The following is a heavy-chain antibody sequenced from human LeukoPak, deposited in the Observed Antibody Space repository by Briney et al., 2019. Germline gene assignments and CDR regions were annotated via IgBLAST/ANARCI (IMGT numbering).Heavy chain of an antibody. J-gene: IGHJ4*02. Sequence: GGSLRLSCAASGFTFSSYAMHWVRQAPGKGLEWVSAVSASGPNTYYADSVKGRFTVSRDNSKNTLYLQMSSLRADDTAVYYCARGRGSSRYYFDYWGRGTLVTVAS. CDR2: VSASGPNT. V-gene: IGHV3-23*01. D-gene: IGHD1-26*01. CDR3: ARGRGSSRYYFDY. CDR1: GFTFSSYA.